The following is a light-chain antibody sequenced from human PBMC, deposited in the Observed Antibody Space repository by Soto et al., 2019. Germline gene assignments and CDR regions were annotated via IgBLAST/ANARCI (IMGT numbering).Light chain of an antibody. CDR2: EAS. CDR1: QTVSSS. Sequence: EIVLTQSPATLSLSPGERATLSCRASQTVSSSLAWYQQKPGQAPRLLIYEASNRATGIPARFSGSGSGTDLTLTISSLETEDFAVYYCQQYNNWPPITFGQGTRLEIK. V-gene: IGKV3-11*01. CDR3: QQYNNWPPIT. J-gene: IGKJ5*01.